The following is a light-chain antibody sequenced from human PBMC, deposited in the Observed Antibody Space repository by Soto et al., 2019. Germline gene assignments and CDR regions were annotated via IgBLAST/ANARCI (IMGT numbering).Light chain of an antibody. J-gene: IGLJ3*02. V-gene: IGLV1-40*01. CDR1: STNIGAGYD. CDR2: GNS. CDR3: QSYDSSLSAWV. Sequence: QSVLTQPPSVSGAPGQRVTISCTGSSTNIGAGYDVHWYQQLPGTATKLLIYGNSHRPSGVPDRFSGSKSGTSASLAITGLQAEYEADYFCQSYDSSLSAWVFGGGTKLTVL.